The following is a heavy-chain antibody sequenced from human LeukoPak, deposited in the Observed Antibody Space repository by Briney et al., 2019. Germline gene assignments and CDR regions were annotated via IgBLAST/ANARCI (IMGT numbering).Heavy chain of an antibody. J-gene: IGHJ3*02. Sequence: SETLSLTCTVSGGSISSGSYFWSWIRQPAGKGLEWIGRIYTSGSTNYNPSLKSRVTISVDTSKNQFSLKLSSVTAADTAVYYCARDGNCSSTSCYDAFDIWGQGTTVTVSS. CDR1: GGSISSGSYF. CDR3: ARDGNCSSTSCYDAFDI. V-gene: IGHV4-61*02. CDR2: IYTSGST. D-gene: IGHD2-2*01.